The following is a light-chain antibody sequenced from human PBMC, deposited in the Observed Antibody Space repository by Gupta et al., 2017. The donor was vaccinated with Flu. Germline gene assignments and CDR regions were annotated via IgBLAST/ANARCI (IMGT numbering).Light chain of an antibody. V-gene: IGKV4-1*01. CDR1: QSLLYISDNKNH. CDR2: WAS. J-gene: IGKJ1*01. CDR3: QQDYNTLWT. Sequence: DIVMFQSPDSLAVSLGERATIDCKSSQSLLYISDNKNHLAWYQQKPGQPPKVLISWASTRESGVPDRFIGSGSGTDFTLTITSLQAEDVAVYYCQQDYNTLWTFGQGTKVEI.